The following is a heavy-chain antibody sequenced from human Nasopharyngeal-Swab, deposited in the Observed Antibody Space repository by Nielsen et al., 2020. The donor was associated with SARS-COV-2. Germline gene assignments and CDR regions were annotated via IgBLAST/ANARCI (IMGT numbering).Heavy chain of an antibody. CDR1: GFTFISYG. J-gene: IGHJ3*01. V-gene: IGHV3-33*01. Sequence: GESLKISCAASGFTFISYGLHWVRQAPGKGLEWVAFIWYDGVNKYYADSVKGRFTISRDNSKNTVFLQMNNLRVEDTAMYYCARDSNYYGSGSDAFNLWGQGTLATVSS. CDR3: ARDSNYYGSGSDAFNL. CDR2: IWYDGVNK. D-gene: IGHD3-10*01.